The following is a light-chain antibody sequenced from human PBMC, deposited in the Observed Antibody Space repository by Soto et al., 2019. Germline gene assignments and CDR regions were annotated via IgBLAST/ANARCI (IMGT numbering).Light chain of an antibody. CDR3: QQLNSYPLT. Sequence: DIQLTQSPSFLSASVGDRVTITCRASQGISSHLAWYQQKAGKAPKLLIYAASTLQSGVPSRFSGSGSGTEFTLTISSLQPEDFAAYYCQQLNSYPLTFGRGTKVDIK. CDR2: AAS. CDR1: QGISSH. V-gene: IGKV1-9*01. J-gene: IGKJ4*01.